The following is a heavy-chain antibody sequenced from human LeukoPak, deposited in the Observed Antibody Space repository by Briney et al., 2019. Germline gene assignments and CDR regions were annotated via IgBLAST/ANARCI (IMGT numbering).Heavy chain of an antibody. V-gene: IGHV4-4*07. CDR2: IYTSGST. CDR1: GGSLSNYY. D-gene: IGHD6-6*01. CDR3: ARLKQLDIDY. Sequence: SETLSLTCTVSGGSLSNYYWSWIRQPAGKGLEWIGRIYTSGSTNYNPSLKSRVTISIDKSKNQFSLKLTSVTAADTAVYYCARLKQLDIDYWGQGTLVTVSS. J-gene: IGHJ4*02.